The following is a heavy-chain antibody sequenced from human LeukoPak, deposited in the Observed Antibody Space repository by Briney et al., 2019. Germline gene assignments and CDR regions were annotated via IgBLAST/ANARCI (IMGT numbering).Heavy chain of an antibody. Sequence: ASVKVSXKVSGYTLTELSMHWVRQAPGKGLEWMGGFDPEDGETIYAQKFQGRVTMTEDTSTDTAYMELSSLRSEDTAVYYCATVLGPRGYFDYWGQGTLVTVSS. J-gene: IGHJ4*02. CDR2: FDPEDGET. D-gene: IGHD1-26*01. CDR1: GYTLTELS. V-gene: IGHV1-24*01. CDR3: ATVLGPRGYFDY.